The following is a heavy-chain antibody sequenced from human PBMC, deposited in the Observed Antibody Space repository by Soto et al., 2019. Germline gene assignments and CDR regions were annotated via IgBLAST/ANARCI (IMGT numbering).Heavy chain of an antibody. D-gene: IGHD4-17*01. CDR3: ARDDVYDLTIPRYYFDY. Sequence: ASVKVSCKASGYTFTSYGISWVRQAPGQGLEWMGWISAYNGNTNYAQKLQGRVTMTTDTSTSTAYMELRSLRSDDTAVYYCARDDVYDLTIPRYYFDYWGQGTLVTVSS. V-gene: IGHV1-18*01. CDR2: ISAYNGNT. J-gene: IGHJ4*02. CDR1: GYTFTSYG.